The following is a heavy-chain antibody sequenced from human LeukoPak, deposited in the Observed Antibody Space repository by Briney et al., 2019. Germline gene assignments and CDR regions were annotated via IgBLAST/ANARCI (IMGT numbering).Heavy chain of an antibody. J-gene: IGHJ4*02. CDR3: ARLAADLAYCGGDCYPNFDY. CDR1: GGSFSGYY. V-gene: IGHV4-34*01. CDR2: INHSGST. D-gene: IGHD2-21*02. Sequence: SETLSLTCAVYGGSFSGYYWSWIRQPPGKGLEWIGEINHSGSTNYNPSLKSRVTISVDTSKNQFSLKLSSETAADTAVYYCARLAADLAYCGGDCYPNFDYWGQGTLVTVSS.